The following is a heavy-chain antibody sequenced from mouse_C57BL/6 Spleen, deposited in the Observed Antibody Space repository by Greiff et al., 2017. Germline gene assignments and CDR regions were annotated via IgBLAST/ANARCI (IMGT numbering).Heavy chain of an antibody. CDR3: ARGEGYPWDGTAWFAY. CDR2: IHPNSGST. Sequence: QVQLQQPGAELVKPGASVKLSCKASGYTFTSYWMHWVKQRPGQGLEWIGMIHPNSGSTNYNEKFKSKATMTVDKSSSTAYMQLSNLTSEDSAVYYCARGEGYPWDGTAWFAYWGQGTLVTVSA. V-gene: IGHV1-64*01. J-gene: IGHJ3*01. CDR1: GYTFTSYW. D-gene: IGHD4-1*01.